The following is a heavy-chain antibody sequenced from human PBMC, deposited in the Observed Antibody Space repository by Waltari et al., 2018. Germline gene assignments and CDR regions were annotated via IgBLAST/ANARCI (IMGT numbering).Heavy chain of an antibody. CDR2: SYHTGSH. CDR1: GVSFTTNY. Sequence: HVQLKQWGAGLLKISATLYLTCQVSGVSFTTNYCSWIRQSPGKGLEWIGESYHTGSHNYNPSLQNRVTISVDRSKSLFSLEVTSITAADAVIYYCARVKSGFDSWGQGTMVTVSS. J-gene: IGHJ3*01. D-gene: IGHD3-9*01. V-gene: IGHV4-34*01. CDR3: ARVKSGFDS.